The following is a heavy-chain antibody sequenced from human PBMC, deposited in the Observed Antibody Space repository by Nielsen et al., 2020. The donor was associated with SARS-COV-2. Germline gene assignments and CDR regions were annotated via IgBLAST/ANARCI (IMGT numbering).Heavy chain of an antibody. CDR3: ARSRGCSATSCFFDY. Sequence: ASVKVSCKPSGYTFTAYAIHWVRQDPGQRLEWMGWINSDSGNTKYSQKFRGRVTITRDTSASTAYMELSGLSSEDTAVYYCARSRGCSATSCFFDYWGQGALVTVSA. J-gene: IGHJ4*02. V-gene: IGHV1-3*04. CDR2: INSDSGNT. D-gene: IGHD2-2*01. CDR1: GYTFTAYA.